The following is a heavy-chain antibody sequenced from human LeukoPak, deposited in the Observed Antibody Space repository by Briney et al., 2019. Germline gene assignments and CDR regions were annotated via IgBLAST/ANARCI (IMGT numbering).Heavy chain of an antibody. CDR2: IYYSGST. J-gene: IGHJ4*02. Sequence: SETLSLTCTVSGGSISSYYWSWIRQPPGKGLEWIGYIYYSGSTNYNPSLKSRVTISVDTSKNQFSLKLSSVTAADTAVYYCARDLHDCSSTSCYQTPFDYWGQGTLVTVSS. CDR1: GGSISSYY. V-gene: IGHV4-59*01. D-gene: IGHD2-2*01. CDR3: ARDLHDCSSTSCYQTPFDY.